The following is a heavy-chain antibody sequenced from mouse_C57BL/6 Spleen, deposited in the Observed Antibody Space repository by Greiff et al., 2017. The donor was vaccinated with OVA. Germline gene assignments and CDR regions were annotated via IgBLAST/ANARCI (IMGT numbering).Heavy chain of an antibody. CDR2: IYPRDGST. V-gene: IGHV1-85*01. CDR1: GYTFTSYD. D-gene: IGHD2-3*01. CDR3: ARVGLLKGFAY. Sequence: QVQLKESGPELVKPGASVKLSCKASGYTFTSYDINWVKQRPGQGLEWIGWIYPRDGSTKYNEKFKGKATLTVDTSSSTAYMELHSLTSEDSAVYCCARVGLLKGFAYWGQGTLVTVSA. J-gene: IGHJ3*01.